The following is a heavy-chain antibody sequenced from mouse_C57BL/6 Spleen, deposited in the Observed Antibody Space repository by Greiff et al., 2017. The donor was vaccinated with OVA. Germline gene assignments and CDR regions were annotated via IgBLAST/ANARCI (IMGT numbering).Heavy chain of an antibody. Sequence: EVQGVESGGGLVQPGGSLKLSCAASGFTFSDYYMYWVRQTPEKRLEWVAYIRNGGGSTYYPATVKGRFTISRDNAKNTLYLQMSRLKSEDTAMYYCARPSGSSSYYYAMDYWGQGTSVTVSS. CDR1: GFTFSDYY. D-gene: IGHD1-1*01. V-gene: IGHV5-12*01. CDR3: ARPSGSSSYYYAMDY. CDR2: IRNGGGST. J-gene: IGHJ4*01.